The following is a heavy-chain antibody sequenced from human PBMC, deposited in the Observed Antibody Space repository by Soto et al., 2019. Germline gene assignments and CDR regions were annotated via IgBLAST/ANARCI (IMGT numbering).Heavy chain of an antibody. CDR2: IPYDGSNK. V-gene: IGHV3-30-3*01. CDR3: ARTDSSGYYDPYPLDY. Sequence: PGGSLRLSCAASGFTFSSYAMHWVRQAPGKGLEWVAVIPYDGSNKYYADSVKGRFTISRDNSKNTLYLQMNSLRAEDTAVYYCARTDSSGYYDPYPLDYWGQGTLVTVSS. D-gene: IGHD3-22*01. CDR1: GFTFSSYA. J-gene: IGHJ4*02.